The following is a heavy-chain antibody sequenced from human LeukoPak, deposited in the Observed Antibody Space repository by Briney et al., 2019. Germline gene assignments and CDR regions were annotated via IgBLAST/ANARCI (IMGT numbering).Heavy chain of an antibody. CDR1: GFTFSSYA. J-gene: IGHJ4*02. D-gene: IGHD6-13*01. Sequence: PGGSLRLSCAASGFTFSSYAMSWVRQAPGKGLEWVSAISGSGGSTYYADSVKGRFTISRDNSKNTLYLQMNSLRAEDTAVYYCAKASFLIAAAGPWDYWGQGTLATVPS. CDR2: ISGSGGST. V-gene: IGHV3-23*01. CDR3: AKASFLIAAAGPWDY.